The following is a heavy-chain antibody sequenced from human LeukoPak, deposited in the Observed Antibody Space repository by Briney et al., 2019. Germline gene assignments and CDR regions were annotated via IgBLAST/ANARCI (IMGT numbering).Heavy chain of an antibody. J-gene: IGHJ5*02. CDR1: GFTFSNYA. Sequence: QTGGSLRLSCAASGFTFSNYAMTWVRQAPGKGLEWVSTITGDSTFYADSVKGRFTISRDNSKNTLFLQMNSLRAEDTAEYYCAKDDGSYLTWGQGTLVTVAS. CDR3: AKDDGSYLT. D-gene: IGHD1-26*01. V-gene: IGHV3-23*01. CDR2: ITGDST.